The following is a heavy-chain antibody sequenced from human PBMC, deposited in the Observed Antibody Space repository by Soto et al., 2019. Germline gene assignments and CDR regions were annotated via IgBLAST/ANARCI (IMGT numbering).Heavy chain of an antibody. CDR1: GFSLSNARTG. CDR2: IFSNDEK. D-gene: IGHD3-9*01. CDR3: ARIQWDDILEP. J-gene: IGHJ4*02. V-gene: IGHV2-26*01. Sequence: QVTLKESGPVLVKPTETLTLTCTVSGFSLSNARTGVSWIRQPPGKALEWLAHIFSNDEKAYSTSLESRLTLSKSPSKGQVVLTMTNIDPGDTGTFYWARIQWDDILEPWGQGTLVTVSS.